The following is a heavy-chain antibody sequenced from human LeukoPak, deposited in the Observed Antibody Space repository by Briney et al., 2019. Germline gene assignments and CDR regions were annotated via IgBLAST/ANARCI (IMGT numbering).Heavy chain of an antibody. D-gene: IGHD3-3*01. V-gene: IGHV4-59*01. CDR2: IYYSGTT. Sequence: PSETLSLTCTVSGGSISSYYWSWIRQPPGKGLEWIGYIYYSGTTNYNPSLKSRVTISVDTSKNQFSLKLSSVTAADTAVYYCARTFWSGYSNWFDPWGQGTLVTVSS. CDR3: ARTFWSGYSNWFDP. CDR1: GGSISSYY. J-gene: IGHJ5*02.